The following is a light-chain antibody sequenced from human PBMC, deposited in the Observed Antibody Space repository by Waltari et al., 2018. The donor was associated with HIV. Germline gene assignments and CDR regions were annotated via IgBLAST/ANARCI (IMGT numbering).Light chain of an antibody. CDR2: YAS. Sequence: EIVLTQSPAFQSVTPKEKVTIPCRASPSIGSSLHWYQQKPDQSPKHLIKYASQSTSGVPSRVSGSGSGTDFTLTINTLEPEDAAAYYCQQSNGFPITFGQGTRLEIK. CDR1: PSIGSS. V-gene: IGKV6D-21*02. CDR3: QQSNGFPIT. J-gene: IGKJ5*01.